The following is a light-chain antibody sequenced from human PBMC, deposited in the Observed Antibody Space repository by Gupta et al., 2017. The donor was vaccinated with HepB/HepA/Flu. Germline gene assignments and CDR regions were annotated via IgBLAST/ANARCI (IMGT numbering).Light chain of an antibody. CDR1: SNDVGFYHL. J-gene: IGLJ2*01. V-gene: IGLV2-23*02. Sequence: SALTQPASVSGSLGQSITISCTGTSNDVGFYHLVSWYQQHPGEAPKVLIYDVSKRPSGGCGRFSSSKSGTTASRTIAGLQAEDEDDYYCCSDADGTTVFGGGTKLTVL. CDR2: DVS. CDR3: CSDADGTTV.